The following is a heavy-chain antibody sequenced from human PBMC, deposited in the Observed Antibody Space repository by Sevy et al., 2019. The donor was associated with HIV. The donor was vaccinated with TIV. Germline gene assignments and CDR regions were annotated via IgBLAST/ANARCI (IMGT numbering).Heavy chain of an antibody. J-gene: IGHJ6*02. V-gene: IGHV3-30*18. Sequence: GGSLRLSCVVSGIIFTSSGMHWVRQAPGKGLEWVAVISYHGRDKFYADSVKGRFTISRDNSKNILYLQMNGLRIEDTAVYYCAKDFTGYNGMDVWGQGPMVTVSS. CDR3: AKDFTGYNGMDV. CDR1: GIIFTSSG. D-gene: IGHD3-9*01. CDR2: ISYHGRDK.